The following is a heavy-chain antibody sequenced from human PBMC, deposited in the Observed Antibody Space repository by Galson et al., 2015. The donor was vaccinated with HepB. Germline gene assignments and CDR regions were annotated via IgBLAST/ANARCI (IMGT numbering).Heavy chain of an antibody. CDR3: ARTWGGTGSPNFYYGMDV. CDR2: ISGNSTYT. CDR1: RFTFSDFH. Sequence: SLRLSCAASRFTFSDFHMSWIRQAPGKGLEWVSYISGNSTYTNYADSVKGRFTISRDNAKNSLYLEMNSLRAEDTAVYYCARTWGGTGSPNFYYGMDVWGQGTTVTVSS. D-gene: IGHD2-8*02. J-gene: IGHJ6*02. V-gene: IGHV3-11*06.